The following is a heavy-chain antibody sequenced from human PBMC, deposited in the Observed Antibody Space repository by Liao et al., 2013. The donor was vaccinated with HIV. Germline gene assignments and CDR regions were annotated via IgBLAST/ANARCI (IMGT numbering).Heavy chain of an antibody. CDR3: ARRVTGRPNWFDP. CDR1: GGSFSGYY. CDR2: INHSGST. Sequence: QVQLQQWGAGLLKPSETLSLTCAVYGGSFSGYYWSWIRQPPGKGLEWIGEINHSGSTNYNPSLKSRVTISVDTSKNQFSLKLSSVTAADTAVYYCARRVTGRPNWFDPWGQGTLVTVSS. D-gene: IGHD2-21*02. V-gene: IGHV4-34*01. J-gene: IGHJ5*02.